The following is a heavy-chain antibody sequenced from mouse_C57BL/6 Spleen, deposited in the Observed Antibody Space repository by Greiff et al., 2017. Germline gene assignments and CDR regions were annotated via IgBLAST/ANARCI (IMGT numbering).Heavy chain of an antibody. V-gene: IGHV1-61*01. J-gene: IGHJ2*01. CDR1: GYTFTSYW. CDR3: ARRYYYGSSGGGYFDY. CDR2: IYPSDSET. Sequence: VQLQQPGAELVRPGSSVKLSCKASGYTFTSYWMDWVKQRPGQGLEWIGNIYPSDSETHYNQKFKDKATLTVDKSSSTAYMQLSSLTSEGSAVYYSARRYYYGSSGGGYFDYWGQGTTHTVSS. D-gene: IGHD1-1*01.